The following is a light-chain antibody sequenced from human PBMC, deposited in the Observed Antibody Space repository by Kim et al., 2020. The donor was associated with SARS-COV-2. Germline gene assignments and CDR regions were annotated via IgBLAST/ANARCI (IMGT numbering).Light chain of an antibody. Sequence: SYELTQPPSVSVAPGKTARITCGGNNIGSKSVHWYQQEPGQAPVLVIYYNSDRPSGIPERFSGSNSGNTATLTISRVEAGDEADYYCQVWDFSSEHWVFGGGSRLTVL. V-gene: IGLV3-21*04. J-gene: IGLJ3*02. CDR3: QVWDFSSEHWV. CDR1: NIGSKS. CDR2: YNS.